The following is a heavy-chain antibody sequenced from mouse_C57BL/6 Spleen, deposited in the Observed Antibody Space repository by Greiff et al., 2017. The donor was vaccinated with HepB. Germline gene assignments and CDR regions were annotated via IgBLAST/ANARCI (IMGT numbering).Heavy chain of an antibody. Sequence: VQLQQPGTELLMPGASVKLSCKASGYTFTSYWMPWVKQRPGQGLAWIGNINPSNGGTNYNEKFKSKATLTVDKSSSTAYMQLSSLTSEDSAVYYCARSSYMTWFAYWGQGTLVTVSA. V-gene: IGHV1-53*01. J-gene: IGHJ3*01. CDR3: ARSSYMTWFAY. D-gene: IGHD1-3*01. CDR1: GYTFTSYW. CDR2: INPSNGGT.